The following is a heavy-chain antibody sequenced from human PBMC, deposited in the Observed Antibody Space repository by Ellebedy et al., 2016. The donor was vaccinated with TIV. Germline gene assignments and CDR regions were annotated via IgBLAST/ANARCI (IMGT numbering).Heavy chain of an antibody. CDR2: IWYDGNNK. J-gene: IGHJ3*01. V-gene: IGHV3-33*01. D-gene: IGHD6-19*01. CDR3: ARGPYSSGHCDAFDV. Sequence: GGSLRLXXAASGFTFSHYGMHWVRQAPGKGLEWVAVIWYDGNNKYYADSVKGRFTISRDSSKNTLSLQMNSLRGEDSAIYYCARGPYSSGHCDAFDVWGRGTAVTVSS. CDR1: GFTFSHYG.